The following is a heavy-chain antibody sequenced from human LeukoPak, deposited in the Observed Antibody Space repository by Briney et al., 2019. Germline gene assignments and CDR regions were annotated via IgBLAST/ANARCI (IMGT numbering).Heavy chain of an antibody. CDR1: GFTFSSYS. CDR3: AVGWDSATLDY. D-gene: IGHD2-15*01. CDR2: ISSSSSKI. V-gene: IGHV3-21*01. J-gene: IGHJ4*02. Sequence: PGGSLRLSCAASGFTFSSYSMNWVRQAPGKGLEWVSSISSSSSKIYYADSVKGRFTISRDNAKNSLYLQMNSLRAEDTAVYYCAVGWDSATLDYWGQGTLVTVSS.